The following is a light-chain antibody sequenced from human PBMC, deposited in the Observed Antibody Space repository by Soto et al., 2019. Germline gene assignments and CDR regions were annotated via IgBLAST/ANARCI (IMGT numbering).Light chain of an antibody. CDR3: SSYAGSSNV. CDR1: SSDVGDYNY. J-gene: IGLJ1*01. CDR2: DVS. Sequence: QSVLTHPRSVSGSPGQSVTISCTGTSSDVGDYNYVSWYQQHPGKAPKLMIYDVSKRPSGVPNRFSGSKSGNTTSLTVSGLQAEDEADYYCSSYAGSSNVFGTGTKVTVL. V-gene: IGLV2-11*01.